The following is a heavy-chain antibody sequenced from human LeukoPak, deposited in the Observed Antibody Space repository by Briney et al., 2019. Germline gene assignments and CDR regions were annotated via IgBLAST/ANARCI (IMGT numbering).Heavy chain of an antibody. CDR3: ARGGLAARRYFDY. V-gene: IGHV4-59*01. D-gene: IGHD6-6*01. Sequence: SGTLSLTCTVSGGSISSDYWSWIRQPPGKGLEWIGNIYYSGSTNYNPSLKSRVTISVDTSNNQFSLKVNSVTAADTAVYYCARGGLAARRYFDYWGQGTLVTVSS. J-gene: IGHJ4*02. CDR2: IYYSGST. CDR1: GGSISSDY.